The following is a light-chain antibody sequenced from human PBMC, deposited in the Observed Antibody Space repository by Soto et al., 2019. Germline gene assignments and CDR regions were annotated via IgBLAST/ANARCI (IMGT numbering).Light chain of an antibody. Sequence: QSVLTQPASVSGSPGQSITISCTGTSSDVGRFNFVSWFQQHPGKAPKLPIYEVTKRPSGVSNRFSGSKSGNTASLTISGLQTEDEADYYCSSHTTRSTYVFGTGTKVTVL. CDR3: SSHTTRSTYV. CDR2: EVT. J-gene: IGLJ1*01. CDR1: SSDVGRFNF. V-gene: IGLV2-14*01.